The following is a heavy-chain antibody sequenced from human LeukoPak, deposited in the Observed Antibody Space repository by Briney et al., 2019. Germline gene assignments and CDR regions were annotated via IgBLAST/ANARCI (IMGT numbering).Heavy chain of an antibody. CDR3: AKCYGDYVRYLDY. CDR2: LYSGGNT. D-gene: IGHD4-17*01. V-gene: IGHV3-53*01. CDR1: GFTVSSNC. J-gene: IGHJ4*02. Sequence: GGSLRLSCAASGFTVSSNCMSWVRQAPGKGLEWVSVLYSGGNTYYADSVKGRFTISRDNSKNTPYLQMNSLRAEDTAMYYCAKCYGDYVRYLDYWGQGTLVTVSS.